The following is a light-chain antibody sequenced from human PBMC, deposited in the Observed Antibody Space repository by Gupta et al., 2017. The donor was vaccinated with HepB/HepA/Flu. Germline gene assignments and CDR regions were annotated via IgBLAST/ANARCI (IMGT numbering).Light chain of an antibody. Sequence: QSALTQPASVSGSPGQSITISCTGTSSDVGGYNYVSWYQQHPGKAPKLMIYDVSNRPAGVANRFSGSKAGNTASLTISGLKAEDEADYYCSSYTSSSNGVFGGGTKLTVL. CDR1: SSDVGGYNY. CDR2: DVS. V-gene: IGLV2-14*01. CDR3: SSYTSSSNGV. J-gene: IGLJ2*01.